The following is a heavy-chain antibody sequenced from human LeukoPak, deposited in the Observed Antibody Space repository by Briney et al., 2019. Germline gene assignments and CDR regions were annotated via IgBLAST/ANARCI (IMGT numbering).Heavy chain of an antibody. V-gene: IGHV3-11*01. CDR3: ARDWNYGSGSYYIPQNWFDP. J-gene: IGHJ5*02. D-gene: IGHD3-10*01. Sequence: PGGSLRLSCEASGFTFSNYWMSWARQAPGKGLEWVSYISSSGSTIYYADSVKGRFTISRDNAKNSLYLQMNSLRAEDTAVYYCARDWNYGSGSYYIPQNWFDPWGQGTLVTVSS. CDR1: GFTFSNYW. CDR2: ISSSGSTI.